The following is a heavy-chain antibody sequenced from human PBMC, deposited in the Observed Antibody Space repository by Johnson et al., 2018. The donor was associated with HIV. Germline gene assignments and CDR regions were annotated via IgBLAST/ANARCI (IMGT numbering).Heavy chain of an antibody. D-gene: IGHD2-21*01. V-gene: IGHV3-33*01. J-gene: IGHJ3*02. CDR2: TWYDASYK. CDR3: ARGYCGGDCFSWSALSGPFDI. CDR1: GFTFSSYG. Sequence: QVQLVESGGGVVQPGRSLRLSCAASGFTFSSYGIHCVRQAPGKGLEWVSVTWYDASYKYCTDSVKGRFTMSRDNSKNTLCLQMNSLRAEDTAVYYCARGYCGGDCFSWSALSGPFDIWGQGTMVTVSS.